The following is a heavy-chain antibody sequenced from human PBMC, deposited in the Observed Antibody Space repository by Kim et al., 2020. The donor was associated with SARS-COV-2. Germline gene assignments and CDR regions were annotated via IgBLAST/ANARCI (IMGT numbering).Heavy chain of an antibody. CDR3: AKDKFSDSRAGMDV. CDR2: ISYDGSNR. V-gene: IGHV3-30*18. D-gene: IGHD1-26*01. Sequence: GVSLRLSCTASGFSFFSYGIHWVRQAPGKGLEWVALISYDGSNRYYADSVKGRITISRDNSRNTVYLQMNSLRTDDTAVYHCAKDKFSDSRAGMDVWGQGTTVIVSS. J-gene: IGHJ6*02. CDR1: GFSFFSYG.